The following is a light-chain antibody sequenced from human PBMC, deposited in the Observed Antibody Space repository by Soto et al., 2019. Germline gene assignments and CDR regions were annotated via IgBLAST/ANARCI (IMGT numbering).Light chain of an antibody. CDR2: DAA. J-gene: IGKJ1*01. V-gene: IGKV3-11*01. CDR3: QHRSRWPRS. Sequence: DIVLTQSPATLSLSPGDRATLSCRASQSVGTSLAWYKQQPGQAPRLLIHDAAYRASGIPERFSGSGSGTAFSLSISSLEPDDFAVYYCQHRSRWPRSFGRGTKVEV. CDR1: QSVGTS.